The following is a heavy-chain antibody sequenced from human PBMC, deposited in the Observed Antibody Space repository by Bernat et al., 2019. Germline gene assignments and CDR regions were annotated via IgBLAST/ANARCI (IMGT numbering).Heavy chain of an antibody. D-gene: IGHD1-26*01. CDR3: VKEWERRKEAFDI. V-gene: IGHV3-30*02. Sequence: QVQLVESGGGVVQPGGSLRLSCAASGFTFSSYGMHWVRQAPGKGLEWVAFIRYDGSGKFYAESVKGRFTISRDNSKSTLDLQMNSLRVEDTAVYYCVKEWERRKEAFDIWGRGAMVSVSS. CDR1: GFTFSSYG. J-gene: IGHJ3*02. CDR2: IRYDGSGK.